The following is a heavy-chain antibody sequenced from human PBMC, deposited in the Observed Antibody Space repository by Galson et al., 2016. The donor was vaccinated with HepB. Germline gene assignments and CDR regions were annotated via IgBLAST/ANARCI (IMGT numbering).Heavy chain of an antibody. Sequence: SETLSLTCAVYGGSFSGYYWSWIRQPPGKGLEWIGEINHSGSTNYNPSLKSRVTISVDTSKNQFSRKLSTVTAADTAVYYCARGGYSYGEMVDWGQGTLVTVSS. J-gene: IGHJ4*02. CDR2: INHSGST. CDR1: GGSFSGYY. CDR3: ARGGYSYGEMVD. V-gene: IGHV4-34*01. D-gene: IGHD5-18*01.